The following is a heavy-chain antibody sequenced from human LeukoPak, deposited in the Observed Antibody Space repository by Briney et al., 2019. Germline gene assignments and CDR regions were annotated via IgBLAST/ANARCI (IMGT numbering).Heavy chain of an antibody. CDR3: ARDLIAAAGTLGIDY. Sequence: ASVKVSCTASGYTFTGYDMHWVRQAPGHGLEGMGWINPNSGGTNYAQKFQGRVTMTRDTSISTAYMELSRLRSDDTAVYYCARDLIAAAGTLGIDYWGQGTLVTVSS. J-gene: IGHJ4*02. CDR2: INPNSGGT. CDR1: GYTFTGYD. V-gene: IGHV1-2*02. D-gene: IGHD6-13*01.